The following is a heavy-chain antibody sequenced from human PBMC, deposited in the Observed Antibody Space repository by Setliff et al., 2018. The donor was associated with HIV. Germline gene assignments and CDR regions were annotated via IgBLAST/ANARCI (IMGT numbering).Heavy chain of an antibody. CDR1: GYSVSSGYY. V-gene: IGHV4-38-2*01. CDR2: IYYSGST. CDR3: ARVVPREVAPGGFDI. J-gene: IGHJ3*02. Sequence: PSETLSLTCAVSGYSVSSGYYWGWIRQPPGKGLEWIASIYYSGSTYYAPSLKRRVTISVDTSKNQFSLKLTSVTAADTAVYFCARVVPREVAPGGFDIWGQGTMVTVSS. D-gene: IGHD5-12*01.